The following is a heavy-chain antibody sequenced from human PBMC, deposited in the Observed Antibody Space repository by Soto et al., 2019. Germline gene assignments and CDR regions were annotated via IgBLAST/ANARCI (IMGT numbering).Heavy chain of an antibody. CDR2: IYYSGST. Sequence: PSETLSLTCTVSGGSISSSSYYWGWIRQPQGKGLEWIGSIYYSGSTYYNPSLKSRVTISVDTSKNQFSLKLSSVTAADTAVYYCARRARLGPSHAFDIWGQGTMVTVSS. J-gene: IGHJ3*02. V-gene: IGHV4-39*01. CDR1: GGSISSSSYY. D-gene: IGHD4-17*01. CDR3: ARRARLGPSHAFDI.